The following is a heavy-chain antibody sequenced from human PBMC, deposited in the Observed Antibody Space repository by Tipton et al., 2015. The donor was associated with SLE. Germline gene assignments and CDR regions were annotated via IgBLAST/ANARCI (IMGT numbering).Heavy chain of an antibody. CDR1: GGSFSGYY. Sequence: LRLSCAVYGGSFSGYYWSWIRQPPGKGLEWIGEINHSGSTNYNPSLKSRVTISVDTSKNQFSLKLSSVTAADTAVYYCARDPGAFDIWGPGTMVTVSS. CDR2: INHSGST. J-gene: IGHJ3*02. V-gene: IGHV4-34*01. CDR3: ARDPGAFDI.